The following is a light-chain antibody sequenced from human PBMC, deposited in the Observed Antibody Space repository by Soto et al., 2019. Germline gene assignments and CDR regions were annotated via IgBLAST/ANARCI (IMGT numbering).Light chain of an antibody. Sequence: DIQMTQSPSSLSASVGDRVTITCRASQSISSYLNWYQQKPGKAPKLLIYAASSLQSGVPSRFSGSGSGTDFTLTISSLQPEDFATYYCQQSYSTRRTFGQGTKLDIK. CDR2: AAS. V-gene: IGKV1-39*01. J-gene: IGKJ2*02. CDR3: QQSYSTRRT. CDR1: QSISSY.